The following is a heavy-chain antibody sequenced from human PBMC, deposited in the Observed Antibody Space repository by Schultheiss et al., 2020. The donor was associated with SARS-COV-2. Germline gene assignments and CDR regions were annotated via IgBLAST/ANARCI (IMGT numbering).Heavy chain of an antibody. D-gene: IGHD2-15*01. V-gene: IGHV4-31*03. CDR3: ARLLYCSGGSCYSYFDY. CDR2: IYYSGST. CDR1: GGSISSGGYY. J-gene: IGHJ4*02. Sequence: SQTLSLTCTVSGGSISSGGYYWSWIRQHPGKGLEWIGYIYYSGSTYYNPSLKSRVTISVDTSKNQFSLKLSSVTAADTAVYYCARLLYCSGGSCYSYFDYWGQGTLVTVSS.